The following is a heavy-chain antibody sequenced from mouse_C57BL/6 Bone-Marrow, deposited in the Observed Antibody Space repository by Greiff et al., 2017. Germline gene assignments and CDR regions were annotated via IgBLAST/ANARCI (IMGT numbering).Heavy chain of an antibody. CDR3: ARQGTVWYFDV. V-gene: IGHV5-6*01. D-gene: IGHD1-1*01. CDR1: GFTFSSYG. J-gene: IGHJ1*03. CDR2: ISSGGSYT. Sequence: DVQLQESGGDLVKPGGSLKLSCAASGFTFSSYGMSWVRQTPDQRLEWVATISSGGSYTYYPDSVKGRFTISRDNAKNTLYLQMSRLKSEDTAMYYCARQGTVWYFDVWGTGTTVTVSS.